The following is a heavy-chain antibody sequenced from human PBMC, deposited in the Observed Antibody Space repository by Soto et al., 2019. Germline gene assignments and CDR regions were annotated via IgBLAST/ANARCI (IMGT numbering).Heavy chain of an antibody. CDR1: GGSISSGGYS. CDR2: IYHSGST. Sequence: PSETLSLTCAVSGGSISSGGYSWSWIRQPPGKGLEWIGYIYHSGSTYYNPSLKSRVTISVDRSKNQFSLKLSSVTAADTAVYYCARENWGSGPVWFDPWGQGTLVTVSS. V-gene: IGHV4-30-2*01. CDR3: ARENWGSGPVWFDP. J-gene: IGHJ5*02. D-gene: IGHD7-27*01.